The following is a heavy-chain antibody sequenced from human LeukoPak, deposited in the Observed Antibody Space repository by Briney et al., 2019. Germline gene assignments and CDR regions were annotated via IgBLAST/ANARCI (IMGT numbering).Heavy chain of an antibody. CDR1: GGTFSSYA. V-gene: IGHV1-69*13. D-gene: IGHD1-26*01. Sequence: SVKVSCKASGGTFSSYAISWVRQAPGQGLEWMGGIIPIFGTANYAQKFQGRVTITADESTSTAYMELSSLRSEDTAVYYCARGWELLQIAFGIWGQGTMVTVSS. J-gene: IGHJ3*02. CDR3: ARGWELLQIAFGI. CDR2: IIPIFGTA.